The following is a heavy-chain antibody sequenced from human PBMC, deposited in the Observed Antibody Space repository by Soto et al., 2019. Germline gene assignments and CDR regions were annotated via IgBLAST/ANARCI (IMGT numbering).Heavy chain of an antibody. V-gene: IGHV1-69*14. D-gene: IGHD2-15*01. CDR3: ARVVTVVKSFHYCDFDL. CDR1: GGTFSSYA. J-gene: IGHJ2*01. Sequence: QVQLVQSGAEVKKPGSSVKVSCKASGGTFSSYAISWVRQAPGQGLEWMGGIIPIFGTANYAQKFQGRVTITADKPTRTAHMERSSRRCEDTAVYCWARVVTVVKSFHYCDFDLWGRGPLVTVSS. CDR2: IIPIFGTA.